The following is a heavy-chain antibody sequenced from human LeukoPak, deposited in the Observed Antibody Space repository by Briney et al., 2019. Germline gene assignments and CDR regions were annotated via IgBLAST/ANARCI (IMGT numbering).Heavy chain of an antibody. V-gene: IGHV3-15*01. D-gene: IGHD5-18*01. CDR1: GFTFSNAW. CDR3: TTDQEYSYGSLFY. Sequence: PGGSLRLSCAASGFTFSNAWMSWVRQAPGKGLEWVGRIKSKTDGGTTDYAAPVKGRFTISRDDSKNTLYLQMNSLKTEDTAVYYCTTDQEYSYGSLFYWGQGTLVTVSS. CDR2: IKSKTDGGTT. J-gene: IGHJ4*02.